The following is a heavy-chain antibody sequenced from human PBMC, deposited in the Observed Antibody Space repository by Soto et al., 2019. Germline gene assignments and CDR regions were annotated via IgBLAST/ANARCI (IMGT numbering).Heavy chain of an antibody. CDR3: GTSSRKDYHFAMDV. CDR1: GFSVSSSD. Sequence: PGGYLRLSCAASGFSVSSSDMSWVRQVPGEGLEWVSVIYSGGSTHDADYVKGRFSVSRDTSKNTVDLQMNSLRVDDTAVYYCGTSSRKDYHFAMDVWGQGTAVTVSS. J-gene: IGHJ6*02. D-gene: IGHD6-6*01. CDR2: IYSGGST. V-gene: IGHV3-53*01.